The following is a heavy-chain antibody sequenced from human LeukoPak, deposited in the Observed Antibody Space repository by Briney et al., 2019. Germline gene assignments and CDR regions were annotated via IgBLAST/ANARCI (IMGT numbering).Heavy chain of an antibody. J-gene: IGHJ4*02. D-gene: IGHD1-26*01. CDR1: GGSISGYY. V-gene: IGHV4-4*07. Sequence: SETLSLTCTVSGGSISGYYWSWIRQPAGKGLEWIGRNYTSGSTNYDPSLKSRVTISVDTSKNQFSLKLSSVTAADTAVYYCATTGATGVSVGAEGGYWGQGTLVTVSS. CDR2: NYTSGST. CDR3: ATTGATGVSVGAEGGY.